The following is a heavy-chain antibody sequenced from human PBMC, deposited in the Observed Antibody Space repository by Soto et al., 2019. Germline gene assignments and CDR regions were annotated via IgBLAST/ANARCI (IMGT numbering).Heavy chain of an antibody. Sequence: GGSLRLSCAASGFTFSSYAMSWVRQAPGKGLEWVSAISGSGGSTYYADSVKGRFTISRDNSKNTLYLQMNSLRAEDTAVYYCAKGIKPGIAAAGTWFDPWGQGTLVTVSS. V-gene: IGHV3-23*01. CDR1: GFTFSSYA. J-gene: IGHJ5*02. CDR2: ISGSGGST. D-gene: IGHD6-13*01. CDR3: AKGIKPGIAAAGTWFDP.